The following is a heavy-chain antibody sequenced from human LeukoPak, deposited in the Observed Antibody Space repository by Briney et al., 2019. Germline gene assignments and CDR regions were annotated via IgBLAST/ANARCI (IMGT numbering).Heavy chain of an antibody. J-gene: IGHJ4*02. CDR2: FYSGGDT. CDR3: ALTRGGNSQGGFLDC. CDR1: GFTVSSNH. V-gene: IGHV3-53*01. D-gene: IGHD1-1*01. Sequence: GGSLRLSCAVSGFTVSSNHMSWVRQAPGKGLEWVSVFYSGGDTHYADSVKGRFTISRDNSKNTLYLQMNSLRAEDTAVYYCALTRGGNSQGGFLDCWGQGTLVTVSS.